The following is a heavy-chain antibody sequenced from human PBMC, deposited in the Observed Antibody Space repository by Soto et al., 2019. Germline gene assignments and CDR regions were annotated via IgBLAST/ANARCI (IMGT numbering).Heavy chain of an antibody. Sequence: QRLSCAASGFTFSSYAMNWVRQAPGKGLEWVALISHDGINKYYADSVRGRFTISRDSSTNTLYLQMNSLRAADTAVYYCGRCTSTSCHLGSDYWGQGTLVTVSS. J-gene: IGHJ4*02. V-gene: IGHV3-30-3*01. D-gene: IGHD2-2*01. CDR1: GFTFSSYA. CDR3: GRCTSTSCHLGSDY. CDR2: ISHDGINK.